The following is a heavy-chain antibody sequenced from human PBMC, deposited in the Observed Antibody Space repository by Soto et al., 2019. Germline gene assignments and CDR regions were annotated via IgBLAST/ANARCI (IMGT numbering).Heavy chain of an antibody. V-gene: IGHV3-23*01. Sequence: GGSLRLSCAASGFTFSIYAMSWVRQAPGKGLEWVEGISGSGRSGTTYYADSVKGRFTISRDNSGDTLYLQMNSLRAEDTAVYFCAKDAGYTSGHECFDSWGQGTLVTVSS. D-gene: IGHD5-12*01. CDR1: GFTFSIYA. CDR3: AKDAGYTSGHECFDS. J-gene: IGHJ4*02. CDR2: ISGSGRSGTT.